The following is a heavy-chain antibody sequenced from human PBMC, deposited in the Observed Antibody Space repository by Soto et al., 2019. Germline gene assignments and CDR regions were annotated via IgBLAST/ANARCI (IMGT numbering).Heavy chain of an antibody. Sequence: SCAASGFTFDDYTMHWVRQAPGKGLELVSLINWDGGDTYYADSVKGRFTISRDNSKNSLYLQMNSLTTEDTALYYCSKDKPKYYGMDAWGQGTTVTVYS. CDR2: INWDGGDT. CDR3: SKDKPKYYGMDA. V-gene: IGHV3-43*01. J-gene: IGHJ6*02. CDR1: GFTFDDYT.